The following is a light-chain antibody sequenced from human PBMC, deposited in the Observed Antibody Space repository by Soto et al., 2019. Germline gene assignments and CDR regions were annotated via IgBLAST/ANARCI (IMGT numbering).Light chain of an antibody. CDR1: SSNIGAGYD. CDR3: QSYDSSLSAVV. Sequence: QAVVTQPPSVSGAPGQRVTISCTGSSSNIGAGYDVHWYQQLPGTAPKLPIYGNSNRPSGVPDRFSGSKSGTSASLAITGLQAEDEADYYCQSYDSSLSAVVFGGGTKLTVL. V-gene: IGLV1-40*01. CDR2: GNS. J-gene: IGLJ2*01.